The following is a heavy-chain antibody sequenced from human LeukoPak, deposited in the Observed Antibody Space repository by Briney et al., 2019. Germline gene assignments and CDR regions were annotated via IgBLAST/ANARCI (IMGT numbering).Heavy chain of an antibody. V-gene: IGHV5-51*01. J-gene: IGHJ4*02. Sequence: GESLKFSCKCPGYSFTSYWIGWVRQMPGKGLEWMVVIYPGDSDIRYSPSCQGTVTISADKSISTAYLQWSSLKASDTAMYYCARPYTGSYFGGGYWGQGTLVTVSS. CDR1: GYSFTSYW. CDR3: ARPYTGSYFGGGY. D-gene: IGHD1-26*01. CDR2: IYPGDSDI.